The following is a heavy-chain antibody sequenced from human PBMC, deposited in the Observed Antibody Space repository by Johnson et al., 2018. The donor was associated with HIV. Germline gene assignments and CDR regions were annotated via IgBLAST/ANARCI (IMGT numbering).Heavy chain of an antibody. Sequence: VQLVESGGGLVQPGRSLRLSCAASGFTFDDYAMHWVRQAPGKGLEWVSGSSWNSGSIGYAVSVKGRFTISRDNAKNSLYLQMNSLRAEDTAVYYCTKAEGGRIPDTFDIWGQGTMVTVSS. J-gene: IGHJ3*02. CDR3: TKAEGGRIPDTFDI. V-gene: IGHV3-9*01. CDR2: SSWNSGSI. D-gene: IGHD3-16*01. CDR1: GFTFDDYA.